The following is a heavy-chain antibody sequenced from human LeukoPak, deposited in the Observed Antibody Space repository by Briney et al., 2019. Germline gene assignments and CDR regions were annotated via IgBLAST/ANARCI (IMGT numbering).Heavy chain of an antibody. D-gene: IGHD3-22*01. CDR2: IYPGDSDT. CDR1: GYSFTSYW. CDR3: ARVGDISPNYYYGMDA. Sequence: GESLKISCKGSGYSFTSYWIGWVRQMPGKGLEWMGIIYPGDSDTRYSPSLQGQVTISADKSISTAYLQWSSLKASDTAMYYCARVGDISPNYYYGMDAWGQGTTVTVSS. J-gene: IGHJ6*02. V-gene: IGHV5-51*01.